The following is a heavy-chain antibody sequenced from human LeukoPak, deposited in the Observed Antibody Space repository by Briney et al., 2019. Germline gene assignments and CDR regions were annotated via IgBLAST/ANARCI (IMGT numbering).Heavy chain of an antibody. V-gene: IGHV1-2*02. CDR3: ARVRSGSPEYFDY. J-gene: IGHJ4*02. CDR2: INPNSGGT. D-gene: IGHD1-26*01. Sequence: ASVKVSCKASGYTFTGYYMHWVRQAPGQGLEWMGWINPNSGGTNYAQKFQGRVTKTRDTSISTAYMELSRLRSDDTAVYYCARVRSGSPEYFDYWGQGTLVTVSS. CDR1: GYTFTGYY.